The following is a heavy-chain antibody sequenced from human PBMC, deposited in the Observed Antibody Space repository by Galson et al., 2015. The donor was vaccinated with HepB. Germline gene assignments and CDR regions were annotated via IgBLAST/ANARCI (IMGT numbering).Heavy chain of an antibody. D-gene: IGHD6-19*01. V-gene: IGHV1-18*04. CDR2: ISGHNGNT. CDR3: ARDRQVEVGGFYYDYGLDV. J-gene: IGHJ6*02. Sequence: SVKVSCKASGYTFNTYGISWVRQAPGQGLEWMGWISGHNGNTNYAQKLQDRVTMTTDTSTSTAYMELRSLRSDGTAVHYCARDRQVEVGGFYYDYGLDVWGQGTPVTVSS. CDR1: GYTFNTYG.